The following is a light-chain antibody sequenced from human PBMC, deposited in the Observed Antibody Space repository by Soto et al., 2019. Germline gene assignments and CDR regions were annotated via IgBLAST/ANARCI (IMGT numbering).Light chain of an antibody. CDR3: LQHNSYPLT. CDR1: QTTSSW. V-gene: IGKV1-5*01. CDR2: DTS. J-gene: IGKJ4*01. Sequence: DIQMTQSPSTLSASVGDRVIITCRTSQTTSSWLAWYQQKPGEAPNLLIYDTSSLQSGVPSRFSGSGSGTEFTLTISSLQHEDFATYYCLQHNSYPLTFGGGTKVDIK.